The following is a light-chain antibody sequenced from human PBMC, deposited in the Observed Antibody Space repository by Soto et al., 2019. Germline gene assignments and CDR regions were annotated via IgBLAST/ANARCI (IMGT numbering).Light chain of an antibody. Sequence: IQLTQSPSSLSASVGDRVTITCRASQGVSSALAWYQQKAGKPPKLLIYDASSLQSGVPSRFSGSGSGTDFTLTISSLHPEDFATYSCQQYKNYPLAFGQGTKLEIK. V-gene: IGKV1D-13*01. J-gene: IGKJ2*01. CDR1: QGVSSA. CDR2: DAS. CDR3: QQYKNYPLA.